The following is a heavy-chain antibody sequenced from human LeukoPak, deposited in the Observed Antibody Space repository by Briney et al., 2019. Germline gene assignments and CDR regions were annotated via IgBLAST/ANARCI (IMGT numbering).Heavy chain of an antibody. CDR2: IFTSGST. Sequence: SETLSLTCTVCGGSITSDRYYWRWIRQPAGKGLEWIGRIFTSGSTHSDPSLKSRLPMSVDRPKTQFSLRLTSVTAADTGVYYCARTVAMIGMYYFDYWGQGTVVTVSS. J-gene: IGHJ4*02. CDR3: ARTVAMIGMYYFDY. D-gene: IGHD5-12*01. CDR1: GGSITSDRYY. V-gene: IGHV4-61*02.